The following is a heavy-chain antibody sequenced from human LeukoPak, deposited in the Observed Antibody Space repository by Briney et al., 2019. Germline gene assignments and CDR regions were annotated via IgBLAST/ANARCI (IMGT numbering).Heavy chain of an antibody. V-gene: IGHV3-30*04. D-gene: IGHD5-18*01. J-gene: IGHJ4*02. Sequence: GGSLRLSRAASGFTFSSYAMHWVRQAPGKGLEWVAVISYDGSNKYYADSVKGRFTISRDNSKNTLYLQMNSLRAEDTAVYYCARARDVDTAIDYWGQGTLVTVSS. CDR1: GFTFSSYA. CDR3: ARARDVDTAIDY. CDR2: ISYDGSNK.